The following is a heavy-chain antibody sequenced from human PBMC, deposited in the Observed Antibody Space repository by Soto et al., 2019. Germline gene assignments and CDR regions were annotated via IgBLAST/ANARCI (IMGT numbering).Heavy chain of an antibody. CDR3: ARSPEATVTAFDY. CDR2: IYYSGST. D-gene: IGHD4-17*01. CDR1: GGSISSGGYY. J-gene: IGHJ4*02. Sequence: QVQLQESGPGLVKPSQTLSLTCTVSGGSISSGGYYWIWIRQHPGKGLEWIGYIYYSGSTYYNPSLKIRVTISVDTSKNQFSLKLSSVTAADTAVYYCARSPEATVTAFDYWGQGTLVTVSS. V-gene: IGHV4-31*03.